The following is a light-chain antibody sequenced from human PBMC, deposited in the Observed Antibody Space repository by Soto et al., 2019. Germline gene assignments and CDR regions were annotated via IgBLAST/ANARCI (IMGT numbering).Light chain of an antibody. CDR3: QVWDSGSDHAV. CDR1: SSNIGAGFD. V-gene: IGLV1-40*01. Sequence: QSVLTQPPSVSGAPGQRVTISCTGSSSNIGAGFDVHWYHQIAGTAPKLLIYGNSNRPSGVPDRFSGSKSGTSASLAISRVEAGDEADYYCQVWDSGSDHAVFGGGTKVTVL. J-gene: IGLJ2*01. CDR2: GNS.